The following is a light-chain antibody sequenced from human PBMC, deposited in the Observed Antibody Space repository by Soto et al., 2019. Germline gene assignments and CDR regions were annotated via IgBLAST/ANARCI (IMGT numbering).Light chain of an antibody. Sequence: DIQMTQSPLSLSASVGDTVTITCRASQSISSYLSWYQQKPGKAPMLLIYAASRLQSGVPSRFSGSRSGTDFTLTINSLQPEGFATYYCQQSYSRVTFGQGTKVDIK. V-gene: IGKV1-39*01. J-gene: IGKJ1*01. CDR1: QSISSY. CDR2: AAS. CDR3: QQSYSRVT.